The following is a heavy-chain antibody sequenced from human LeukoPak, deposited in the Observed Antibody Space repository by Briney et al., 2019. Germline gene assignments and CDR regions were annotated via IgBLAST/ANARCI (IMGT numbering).Heavy chain of an antibody. Sequence: SETLSLTCTVSGGSISSGGYYWSWIRQHPGKGLEWIGYIYYSGSTYYNPSLKSRVTISVDTSKNQFSLKLSSATAADTAVYYCARERGITIFGVVIEYFDYWGQGTLVTVSS. CDR1: GGSISSGGYY. D-gene: IGHD3-3*01. V-gene: IGHV4-31*03. J-gene: IGHJ4*02. CDR3: ARERGITIFGVVIEYFDY. CDR2: IYYSGST.